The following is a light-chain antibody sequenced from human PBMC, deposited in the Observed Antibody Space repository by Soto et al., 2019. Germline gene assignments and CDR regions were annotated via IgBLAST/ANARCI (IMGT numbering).Light chain of an antibody. CDR1: QSVTSDY. CDR3: QRTYNAP. V-gene: IGKV3-20*01. J-gene: IGKJ5*01. Sequence: EIVLTQSPVTLSLSPGERATLSCRASQSVTSDYLAWYQQKPGQAPRLLIHGASSRATGIPDRFSGSGSGTDFTLTISSLQPEDVATYYGQRTYNAPFGQGTRLENK. CDR2: GAS.